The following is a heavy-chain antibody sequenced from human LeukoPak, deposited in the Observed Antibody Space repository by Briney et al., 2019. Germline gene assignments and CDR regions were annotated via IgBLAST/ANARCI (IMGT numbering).Heavy chain of an antibody. V-gene: IGHV1-46*02. Sequence: ASVKVSCKTSGYSFNSHHVHWVRQAPGQGLEWMGVKLSHDGSTSIAQKFQGRVTQTRDTSTSTVYMELSSLTSEDTAVYYCARDQWYYYDSSGYYYPNPFDYWGQGTLVTVSS. CDR3: ARDQWYYYDSSGYYYPNPFDY. CDR1: GYSFNSHH. J-gene: IGHJ4*02. CDR2: KLSHDGST. D-gene: IGHD3-22*01.